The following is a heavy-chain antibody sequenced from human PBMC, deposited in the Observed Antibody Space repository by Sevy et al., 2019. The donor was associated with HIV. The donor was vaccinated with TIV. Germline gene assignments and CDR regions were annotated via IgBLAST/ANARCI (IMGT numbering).Heavy chain of an antibody. CDR1: GFTLDAYW. CDR2: INQDGSTK. CDR3: AGAIAAAAGF. V-gene: IGHV3-7*01. J-gene: IGHJ4*02. Sequence: GGSPRLSCAASGFTLDAYWMHWVRQAPGKGLEWLANINQDGSTKYYAASVKGRFTISRDNAKNLVYLQMNSMGPEDTGLYHRAGAIAAAAGFWGQGTLVTVSS. D-gene: IGHD6-13*01.